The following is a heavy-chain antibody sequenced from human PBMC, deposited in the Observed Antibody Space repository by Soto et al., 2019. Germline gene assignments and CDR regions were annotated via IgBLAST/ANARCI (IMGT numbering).Heavy chain of an antibody. CDR3: ARSRSYYDILTGYSTYSGMAV. D-gene: IGHD3-9*01. CDR1: GFTFSSYA. CDR2: ISGSGGST. Sequence: GGSLRLSCAASGFTFSSYAMSWVRQAPGKGLEWVSAISGSGGSTYYADSVKGRFTISRDNSKNTLYLQMNSLRAEDTAVYYCARSRSYYDILTGYSTYSGMAVGGKGTTVTVSS. V-gene: IGHV3-23*01. J-gene: IGHJ6*04.